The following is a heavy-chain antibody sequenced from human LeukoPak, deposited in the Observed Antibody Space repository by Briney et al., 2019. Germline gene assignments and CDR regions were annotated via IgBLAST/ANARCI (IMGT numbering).Heavy chain of an antibody. CDR1: GFTFSSYA. J-gene: IGHJ4*02. V-gene: IGHV3-23*01. CDR2: ISNSGGNT. D-gene: IGHD2-2*01. CDR3: AKDYCSSTTCQFDY. Sequence: GGSLRLSCAASGFTFSSYAMSWVRQAPGKGLEWVSAISNSGGNTYYTDSLRGRFTISRDNSKNMLYLQMNRLRAEDTAVYYCAKDYCSSTTCQFDYWGQGTLVTVSS.